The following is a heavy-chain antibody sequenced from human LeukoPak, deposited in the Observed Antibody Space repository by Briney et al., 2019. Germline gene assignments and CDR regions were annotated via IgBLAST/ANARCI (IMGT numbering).Heavy chain of an antibody. CDR2: ARNKVNSYTT. V-gene: IGHV3-72*01. Sequence: PGGSLRLSCAASGFTFSDHYIDWVRQAPGKGLEWVARARNKVNSYTTAYAASVTGRFTVSRDDSSNSVYLQMNSLKIEDTAVYYCARSMYGEGRRLIDFHYWGQGSLLTVSS. CDR1: GFTFSDHY. J-gene: IGHJ4*02. D-gene: IGHD4/OR15-4a*01. CDR3: ARSMYGEGRRLIDFHY.